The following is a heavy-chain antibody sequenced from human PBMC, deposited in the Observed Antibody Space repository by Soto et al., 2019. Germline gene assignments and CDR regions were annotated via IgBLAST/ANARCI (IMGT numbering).Heavy chain of an antibody. Sequence: PSETLSLTCTVSGGSISNYYWSWIRQPPGKGLEWIGYIYYSGSTNYNPSIKSRVTISVDTSKNQFSLRLSSVTAADTAVYYCARRYGPSFDYWGQGTLVTVSS. D-gene: IGHD4-17*01. CDR1: GGSISNYY. V-gene: IGHV4-59*01. CDR3: ARRYGPSFDY. J-gene: IGHJ4*02. CDR2: IYYSGST.